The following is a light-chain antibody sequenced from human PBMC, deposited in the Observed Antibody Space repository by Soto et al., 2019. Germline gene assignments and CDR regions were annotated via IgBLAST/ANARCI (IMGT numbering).Light chain of an antibody. V-gene: IGLV7-46*01. Sequence: QAVATQEPSMPVSPGGTVTLTCVSSTGGVPCCHWPYWFQQKAGQAPRTLIYDATNKHSWTTARFSGSLLGGKAALTLSGAHHEDEDEYYCSLSFGGTVVFGGGTKLTVL. CDR2: DAT. J-gene: IGLJ2*01. CDR3: SLSFGGTVV. CDR1: TGGVPCCHW.